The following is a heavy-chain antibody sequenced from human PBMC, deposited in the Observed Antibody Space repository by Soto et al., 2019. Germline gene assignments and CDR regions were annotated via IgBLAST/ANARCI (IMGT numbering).Heavy chain of an antibody. Sequence: VESGGALVQPGGSLRLSCAGSGFTVSISYMTWVRQVPGKGLEWVSIRYSDGRSYHAESVKGRFTISTDDSENTLYLQMSSLRAEDTAVYYCAKRKNCPSTTCFDYWGQGTQVTVSS. V-gene: IGHV3-66*01. D-gene: IGHD2-2*01. CDR2: RYSDGRS. CDR3: AKRKNCPSTTCFDY. J-gene: IGHJ4*02. CDR1: GFTVSISY.